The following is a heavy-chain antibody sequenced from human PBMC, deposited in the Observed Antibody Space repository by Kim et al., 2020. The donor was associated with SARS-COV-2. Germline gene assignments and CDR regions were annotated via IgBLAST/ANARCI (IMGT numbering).Heavy chain of an antibody. CDR3: AGGPPAGTLWFDP. Sequence: HPSLKSRVTISVDTTNNRSSLRLSSVTAADTAVYYCAGGPPAGTLWFDPWGQGTLVTVSS. J-gene: IGHJ5*02. V-gene: IGHV4-34*01. D-gene: IGHD6-13*01.